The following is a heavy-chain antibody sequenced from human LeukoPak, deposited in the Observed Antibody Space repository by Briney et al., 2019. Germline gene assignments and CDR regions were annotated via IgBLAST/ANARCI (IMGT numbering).Heavy chain of an antibody. J-gene: IGHJ4*02. CDR3: ARGAKNTAMVDY. CDR2: INPNSGGT. D-gene: IGHD5-18*01. V-gene: IGHV1-2*02. Sequence: GASVKVSCKASGYTFTSYDINWVRQATGQGLEWMGWINPNSGGTNYAQKFQGRVTMTRDTSISTAYMELSRLRSDDTAVYYCARGAKNTAMVDYWGQGTLVTVSS. CDR1: GYTFTSYD.